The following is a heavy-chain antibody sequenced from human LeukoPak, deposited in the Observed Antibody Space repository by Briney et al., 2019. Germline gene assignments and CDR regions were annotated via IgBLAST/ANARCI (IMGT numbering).Heavy chain of an antibody. CDR2: AYDDGDSR. V-gene: IGHV3-33*01. D-gene: IGHD3-22*01. J-gene: IGHJ4*02. Sequence: GGSLRLSCAASGFTFSSYGMHWVRQAPGKGPEWVAVAYDDGDSRYYADSVKGRFTISRDNSRNTLYLQMSSLGAEDTAVYYCATGRSYYYDHWGQGTLVTVSS. CDR3: ATGRSYYYDH. CDR1: GFTFSSYG.